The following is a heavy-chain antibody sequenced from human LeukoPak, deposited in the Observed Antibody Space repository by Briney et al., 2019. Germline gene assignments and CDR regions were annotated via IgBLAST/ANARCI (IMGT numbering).Heavy chain of an antibody. J-gene: IGHJ4*02. V-gene: IGHV4-39*01. Sequence: SETLSLTCTVSGGSLSSSSYYWGWICQPPGKGLEWIGSIYYSGNTYYNPSLKSRVTISVDTSKNQFSLKLTSVTAADTAVYYCARHKRAYYYDSSGYPDYWGQGTLVTVSS. CDR2: IYYSGNT. D-gene: IGHD3-22*01. CDR3: ARHKRAYYYDSSGYPDY. CDR1: GGSLSSSSYY.